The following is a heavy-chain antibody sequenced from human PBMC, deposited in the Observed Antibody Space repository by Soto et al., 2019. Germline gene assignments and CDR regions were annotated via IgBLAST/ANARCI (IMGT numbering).Heavy chain of an antibody. CDR2: IHYTGSN. Sequence: QVQLQESGPGLVKPSLTLSLTCSVSGVSIKSGGYYWTWIRQRPGKGLEWIVYIHYTGSNNYNPSLKSPLTVSLDTSKNLFSPNLKSVTAADTAVYFCARGLDGGYPYAYDNWGQGTLVTVSS. D-gene: IGHD5-18*01. J-gene: IGHJ4*02. V-gene: IGHV4-31*01. CDR1: GVSIKSGGYY. CDR3: ARGLDGGYPYAYDN.